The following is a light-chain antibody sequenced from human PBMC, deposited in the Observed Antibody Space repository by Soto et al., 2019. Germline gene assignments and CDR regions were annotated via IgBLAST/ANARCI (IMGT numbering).Light chain of an antibody. CDR1: SSDIGAYNY. CDR3: SSYTSSSTDV. J-gene: IGLJ1*01. CDR2: EVS. Sequence: QSVLTQPASVSGSPGQSITISCTGTSSDIGAYNYVSWYQQHPGKAPKLMIYEVSYRPSGVSNRFSGSKSDNTASLTISGLQAEDEADYYCSSYTSSSTDVFGTGTKVTVL. V-gene: IGLV2-14*01.